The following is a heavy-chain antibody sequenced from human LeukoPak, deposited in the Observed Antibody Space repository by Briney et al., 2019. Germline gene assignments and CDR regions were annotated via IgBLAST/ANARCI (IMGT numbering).Heavy chain of an antibody. Sequence: PSETLSLTCTVSGGSISSYYWSWIRQPAGKGLEWIGRIYTSGSTNYNPSLKSRVTMSVDTSKNQFSLKLSSVTAADTAVYYCARGEYSSSSLVRGYYYYYMDVWGKGTTVTVSS. D-gene: IGHD6-6*01. J-gene: IGHJ6*03. V-gene: IGHV4-4*07. CDR3: ARGEYSSSSLVRGYYYYYMDV. CDR2: IYTSGST. CDR1: GGSISSYY.